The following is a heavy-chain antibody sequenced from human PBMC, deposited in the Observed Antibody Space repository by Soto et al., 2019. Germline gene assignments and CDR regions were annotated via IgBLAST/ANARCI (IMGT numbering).Heavy chain of an antibody. V-gene: IGHV3-74*01. J-gene: IGHJ3*02. CDR3: ARNMFLDAFDI. CDR1: GFTFSSYW. CDR2: INSDGSST. D-gene: IGHD3-10*02. Sequence: GGSLRLSCAASGFTFSSYWMHWVRQAPGKGLVWVSRINSDGSSTSYADSVKGRFTISRDNAKNTLYLQMNSLRAEDTAVYYCARNMFLDAFDIWGQGTMVTVSS.